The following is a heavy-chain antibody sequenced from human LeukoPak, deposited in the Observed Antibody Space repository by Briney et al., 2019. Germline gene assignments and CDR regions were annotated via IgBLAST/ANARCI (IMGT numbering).Heavy chain of an antibody. D-gene: IGHD3-22*01. J-gene: IGHJ3*02. V-gene: IGHV4-38-2*02. CDR1: GYSISSGYY. Sequence: PSETLSLTCTVSGYSISSGYYWGWIRQSPGKGLEWIGSIYHSGSTYYNPPLKSRVTIAVDTSKNQLSLKLSSVTAADTAVYYCARAVDYYDSSGYFPDAFDIWGQGTMVTVYS. CDR2: IYHSGST. CDR3: ARAVDYYDSSGYFPDAFDI.